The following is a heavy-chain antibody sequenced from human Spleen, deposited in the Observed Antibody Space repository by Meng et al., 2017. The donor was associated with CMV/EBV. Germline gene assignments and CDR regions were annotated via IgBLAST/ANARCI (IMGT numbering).Heavy chain of an antibody. CDR1: GYTFTGYY. CDR3: ARPYCSSTSCSSRFGMDV. Sequence: ASVKVSCKASGYTFTGYYMHWVRQAPGQGLEWMGWINPNSGGTNYAQKFQGRVTMTRDTSISTAYMELSRLRSDDTAVYYCARPYCSSTSCSSRFGMDVWGQGTTVTVSS. V-gene: IGHV1-2*02. D-gene: IGHD2-2*01. CDR2: INPNSGGT. J-gene: IGHJ6*02.